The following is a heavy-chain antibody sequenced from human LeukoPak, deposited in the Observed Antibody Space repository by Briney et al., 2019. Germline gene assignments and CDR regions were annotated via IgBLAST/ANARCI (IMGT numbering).Heavy chain of an antibody. CDR2: INPNSGGT. CDR3: ARDNDFWSGYST. J-gene: IGHJ5*02. D-gene: IGHD3-3*01. V-gene: IGHV1-2*02. Sequence: ASVKVSCKASGYTFTSHYMHWVRQAPGQGLEWMGWINPNSGGTNYAQKFQGRVTMTRDTSISTAYMELSRLRSDDTAVYYCARDNDFWSGYSTWGQGTLVTVSS. CDR1: GYTFTSHY.